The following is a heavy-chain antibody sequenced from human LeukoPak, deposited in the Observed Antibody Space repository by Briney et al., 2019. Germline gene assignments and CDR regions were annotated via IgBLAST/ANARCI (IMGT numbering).Heavy chain of an antibody. CDR3: ARGGVLRYFDWSRAEYFQH. CDR2: ISSTSSTI. J-gene: IGHJ1*01. Sequence: GGSLRLSCATSGFNFFNYNMNWVRQAPGKGLEWISHISSTSSTIKYADSVKGRFTISRDNAKNSLHLQMNSLRAEDTAVYYCARGGVLRYFDWSRAEYFQHWGQGTLVTVSS. D-gene: IGHD3-9*01. V-gene: IGHV3-48*04. CDR1: GFNFFNYN.